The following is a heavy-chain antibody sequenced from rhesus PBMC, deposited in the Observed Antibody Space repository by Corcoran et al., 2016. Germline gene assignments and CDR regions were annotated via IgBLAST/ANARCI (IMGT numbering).Heavy chain of an antibody. J-gene: IGHJ4*01. Sequence: QLQLQESGPGLVKPSETLSLTCAVSGGSIRSNYWGWIRQTPGKGREGIGHISGSAGSPPYTPPLKSRLTISPATSKTQFSLKLSSVPVADTAVYYCVKEANYCTTTTCYGIDYWGQGVLVTVSS. CDR1: GGSIRSNY. D-gene: IGHD2-2*01. CDR3: VKEANYCTTTTCYGIDY. CDR2: ISGSAGSP. V-gene: IGHV4-173*01.